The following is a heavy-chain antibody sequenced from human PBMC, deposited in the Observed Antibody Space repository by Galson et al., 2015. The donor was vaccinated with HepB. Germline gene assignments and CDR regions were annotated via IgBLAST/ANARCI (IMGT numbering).Heavy chain of an antibody. CDR1: GYTFRKYA. CDR3: ARDDVGGRYFDY. V-gene: IGHV7-4-1*02. CDR2: INTNSGNP. J-gene: IGHJ4*02. Sequence: SVKVSCKASGYTFRKYAMSWVRQAPGQGLEWMGWINTNSGNPTYAQDFTGRFVFSLGTSVSTAYLQTSSLKAEDTAVYYCARDDVGGRYFDYWGQGTLATVSS. D-gene: IGHD1-26*01.